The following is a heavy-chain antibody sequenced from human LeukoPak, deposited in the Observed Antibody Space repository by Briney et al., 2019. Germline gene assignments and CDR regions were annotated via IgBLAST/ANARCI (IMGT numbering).Heavy chain of an antibody. V-gene: IGHV3-49*04. Sequence: GGSLRLSCAASGFTFGDFAISWVRQAPGKGLEWIGFIRSEDYGGRTEYAASVKGRFTISRDDSKSIAYLQMNSLETEDTAAYYCTRGSGNDYWGQGTLVTVSS. CDR3: TRGSGNDY. J-gene: IGHJ4*02. CDR1: GFTFGDFA. D-gene: IGHD3-10*01. CDR2: IRSEDYGGRT.